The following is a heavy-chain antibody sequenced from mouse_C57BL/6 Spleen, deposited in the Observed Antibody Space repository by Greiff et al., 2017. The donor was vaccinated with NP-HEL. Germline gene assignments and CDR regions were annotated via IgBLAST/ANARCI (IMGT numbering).Heavy chain of an antibody. CDR2: IYPGDGDT. D-gene: IGHD1-1*01. CDR3: ARYYYGSSYWYFDV. J-gene: IGHJ1*03. CDR1: GYAFSSSW. Sequence: VQLQQSGPELVKPGASVKISCKASGYAFSSSWMNWVKQRPGKGLEWIGRIYPGDGDTNYNGKFKSKATLTADKSSSTAYMQLSSLTSEDSAVYFCARYYYGSSYWYFDVWGTGTTVTVSS. V-gene: IGHV1-82*01.